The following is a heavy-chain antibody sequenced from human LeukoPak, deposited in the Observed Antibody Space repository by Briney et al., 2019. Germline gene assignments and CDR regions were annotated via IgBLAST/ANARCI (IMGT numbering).Heavy chain of an antibody. J-gene: IGHJ5*02. CDR2: IYSSVCT. D-gene: IGHD3-10*01. CDR1: GGSISSTNYY. Sequence: PSETLSLTCTGSGGSISSTNYYWGWIRQPPGKGGGWIGSIYSSVCTYYTESLQSPVSIFVDTSKSQFPLKLSSVTAADTAVYYCARLGDSGSTLNWFDPWGQGTLVTVSS. V-gene: IGHV4-39*01. CDR3: ARLGDSGSTLNWFDP.